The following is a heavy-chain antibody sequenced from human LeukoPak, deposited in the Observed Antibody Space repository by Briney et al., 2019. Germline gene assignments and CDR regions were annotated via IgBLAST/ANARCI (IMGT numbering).Heavy chain of an antibody. CDR3: AKCAAAGFYYYYGMDV. J-gene: IGHJ6*02. CDR1: GFTFSGYA. Sequence: PGGSLRLSCATSGFTFSGYAMTWVRQAPGKGLEWVSAISGSGGSTYYADSVKGRFTISRDNSKNTLYLQMHSLRAEDTAVYYCAKCAAAGFYYYYGMDVWGQGTTATVSS. D-gene: IGHD6-13*01. CDR2: ISGSGGST. V-gene: IGHV3-23*01.